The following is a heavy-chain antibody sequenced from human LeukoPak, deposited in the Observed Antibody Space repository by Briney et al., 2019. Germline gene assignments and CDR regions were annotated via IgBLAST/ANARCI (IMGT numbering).Heavy chain of an antibody. CDR2: IRGSGGST. CDR1: GFTFSSYA. V-gene: IGHV3-23*01. J-gene: IGHJ4*02. CDR3: ARVRYNSGYIFDY. D-gene: IGHD5-18*01. Sequence: GGSLRLSCAASGFTFSSYAMSWVRQAPGKGLEWVSAIRGSGGSTYYADSVKGRFTISRDNSKNSLYLQMSSLRAEDTAVYYCARVRYNSGYIFDYWGQGALVTVSS.